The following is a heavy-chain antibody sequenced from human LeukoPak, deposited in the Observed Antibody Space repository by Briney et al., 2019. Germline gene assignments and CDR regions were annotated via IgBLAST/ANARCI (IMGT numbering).Heavy chain of an antibody. CDR2: IYYSGST. J-gene: IGHJ2*01. Sequence: SETLSLTCNVSGGSISSYYWSWIRQPPGKGLEWIGYIYYSGSTNYNPSLKSRVTISVDTSKNQFSLKLSSVTAADAAVYYCARGIWYYDFWSGYSNWYFDLWGRGTLVTVSS. V-gene: IGHV4-59*01. D-gene: IGHD3-3*01. CDR3: ARGIWYYDFWSGYSNWYFDL. CDR1: GGSISSYY.